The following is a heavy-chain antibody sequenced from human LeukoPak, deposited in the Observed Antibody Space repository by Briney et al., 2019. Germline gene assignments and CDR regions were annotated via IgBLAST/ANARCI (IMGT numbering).Heavy chain of an antibody. V-gene: IGHV4-39*07. CDR1: GGSISTSSYY. Sequence: PSETLSLTCTVSGGSISTSSYYWGWIRQPPGKGLECIGNIYYSGSTYYNLSLKSRVTISVDTSKNQFSLKLSSVTAADTAVYYCARVGGHYYDSTGYYFDNWGQGTLVTVSS. D-gene: IGHD3-22*01. CDR3: ARVGGHYYDSTGYYFDN. CDR2: IYYSGST. J-gene: IGHJ4*02.